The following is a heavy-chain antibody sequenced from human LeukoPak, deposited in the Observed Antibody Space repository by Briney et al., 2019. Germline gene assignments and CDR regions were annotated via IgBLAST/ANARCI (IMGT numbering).Heavy chain of an antibody. CDR3: ARGRSLSYRDLIDY. V-gene: IGHV4-59*01. CDR2: IYYSGST. CDR1: GGSISSYY. D-gene: IGHD3-16*02. J-gene: IGHJ4*02. Sequence: PSETLSLTCTVSGGSISSYYWSWIRQPPGKGLEWIGYIYYSGSTNYNPSLKSRVTISVDTSKNQFSLKLRSVTAADTAVYYCARGRSLSYRDLIDYWGQGTLVTVSS.